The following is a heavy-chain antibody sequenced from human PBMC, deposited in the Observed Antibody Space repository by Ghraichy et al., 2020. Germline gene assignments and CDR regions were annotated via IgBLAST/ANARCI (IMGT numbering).Heavy chain of an antibody. CDR2: IRSKTNNYAT. D-gene: IGHD3-10*01. Sequence: GGSLRLSCAASGFSFSGSGVHWVRQTSGKGLEWIGRIRSKTNNYATEYAASVKGRFTISRDDSKNTVYLQMNSLKTEDTAVYYCTRPQGLYLSGSSSLYHGMDVWGQGTTVTVSS. V-gene: IGHV3-73*01. CDR1: GFSFSGSG. CDR3: TRPQGLYLSGSSSLYHGMDV. J-gene: IGHJ6*02.